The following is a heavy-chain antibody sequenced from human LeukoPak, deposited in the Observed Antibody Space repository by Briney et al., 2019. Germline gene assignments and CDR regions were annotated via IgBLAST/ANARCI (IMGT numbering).Heavy chain of an antibody. CDR1: GGTFSNYA. J-gene: IGHJ4*02. D-gene: IGHD4-23*01. Sequence: SVKVSCKASGGTFSNYAISWVRQAPGQGLEWMGGIIPTFGTANYAQKFQGRVTITADESTSTAYMELTSLRSEDTAVYYCARGWLAETMVVTPYNYWGQGTLVTVSS. CDR2: IIPTFGTA. V-gene: IGHV1-69*13. CDR3: ARGWLAETMVVTPYNY.